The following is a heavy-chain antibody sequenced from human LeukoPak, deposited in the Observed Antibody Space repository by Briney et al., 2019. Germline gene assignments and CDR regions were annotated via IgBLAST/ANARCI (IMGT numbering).Heavy chain of an antibody. D-gene: IGHD4-17*01. CDR1: GGSFSGYY. Sequence: SETLSLTCAVYGGSFSGYYWSWIRQPPGQGLEWIGEINHSGSTNYNPSLKSRVTISVDTSKNQFSLKLSSVTAADTAVYYCASLMTTVTTSGDYWGQGTLVTVSS. CDR3: ASLMTTVTTSGDY. J-gene: IGHJ4*02. V-gene: IGHV4-34*01. CDR2: INHSGST.